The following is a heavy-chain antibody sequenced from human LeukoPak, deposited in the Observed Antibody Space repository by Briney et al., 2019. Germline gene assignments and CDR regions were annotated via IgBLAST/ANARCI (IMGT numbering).Heavy chain of an antibody. CDR2: IHANGNT. CDR3: ARLAAAAASITYHYFDV. CDR1: SASVSSNY. D-gene: IGHD6-13*01. J-gene: IGHJ2*01. V-gene: IGHV4-4*09. Sequence: SETLSLTCTVSSASVSSNYWSWIRHSPGMGLEWIAYIHANGNTNYNPSLESRVTISLDTSKNQCSLKLSSVAAADTAIYYCARLAAAAASITYHYFDVWGRGTLVTVSS.